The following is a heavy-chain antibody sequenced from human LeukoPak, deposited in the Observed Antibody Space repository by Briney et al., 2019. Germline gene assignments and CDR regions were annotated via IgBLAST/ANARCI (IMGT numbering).Heavy chain of an antibody. D-gene: IGHD1-1*01. Sequence: NASETLSLTCTVSGGSISSVRHYWSWVRQHPGKGLECIGYIHSSGTTYYSPSLKTRLTMSVDTSKNHFSLRLTSVTAADTAMYYCARRETGKWRWFDPWGHGTLVTVSS. CDR2: IHSSGTT. CDR1: GGSISSVRHY. V-gene: IGHV4-31*03. J-gene: IGHJ5*02. CDR3: ARRETGKWRWFDP.